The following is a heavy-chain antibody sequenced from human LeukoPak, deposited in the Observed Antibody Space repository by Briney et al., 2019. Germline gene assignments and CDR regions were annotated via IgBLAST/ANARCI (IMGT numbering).Heavy chain of an antibody. V-gene: IGHV3-23*01. CDR3: ARDWGGNYDILTGYPFDY. Sequence: GGSLRLSCAASGFTFSSYAMSWVRQAPGKGLEWVSAISGSGGSTYYADSVKGRFTISRDNSKNTLYLQMNSLRAEDTAVYYCARDWGGNYDILTGYPFDYWGQGTLVTVSS. CDR2: ISGSGGST. J-gene: IGHJ4*02. D-gene: IGHD3-9*01. CDR1: GFTFSSYA.